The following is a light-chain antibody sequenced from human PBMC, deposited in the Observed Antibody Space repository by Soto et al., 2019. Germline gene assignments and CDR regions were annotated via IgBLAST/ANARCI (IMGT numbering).Light chain of an antibody. CDR3: QEFASN. Sequence: VLTQSPGTLSLSPGERATLSCRASQKVSSHLLGWYQQKPGQAPRLRNYDASNRATGIPDKFSGSGSRTDLILTIHRLEPEDFAVYYCQEFASNFGGGTKVDIK. J-gene: IGKJ4*01. V-gene: IGKV3-20*01. CDR2: DAS. CDR1: QKVSSHL.